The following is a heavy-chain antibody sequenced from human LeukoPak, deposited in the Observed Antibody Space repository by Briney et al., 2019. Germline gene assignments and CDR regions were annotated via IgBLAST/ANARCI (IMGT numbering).Heavy chain of an antibody. D-gene: IGHD6-13*01. V-gene: IGHV3-13*04. CDR1: GFTFSSYD. Sequence: PGGSLRLSCAASGFTFSSYDMHWVRQGTGKGLEWVSTIGTAGDTYYPGSVKGRFTISRENAKNSLYLQMNSLRAGDTAVYYCARGPSYSREIDYWGQGTLVTVSP. CDR3: ARGPSYSREIDY. CDR2: IGTAGDT. J-gene: IGHJ4*02.